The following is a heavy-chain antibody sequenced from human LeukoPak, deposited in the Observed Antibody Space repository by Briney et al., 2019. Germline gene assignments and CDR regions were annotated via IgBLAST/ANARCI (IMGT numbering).Heavy chain of an antibody. J-gene: IGHJ4*02. CDR3: ARVIPAAKDPLLDY. CDR2: TYYRSKWYN. CDR1: GDSVTSNSAA. Sequence: SQTLSLTCAISGDSVTSNSAAWNWVRQSPSGGLEWLGRTYYRSKWYNDYAVSVKSRITINPDTSKNQFSLKLSSVTAADTAVYYCARVIPAAKDPLLDYWGQGTLVTVSS. V-gene: IGHV6-1*01. D-gene: IGHD2-2*01.